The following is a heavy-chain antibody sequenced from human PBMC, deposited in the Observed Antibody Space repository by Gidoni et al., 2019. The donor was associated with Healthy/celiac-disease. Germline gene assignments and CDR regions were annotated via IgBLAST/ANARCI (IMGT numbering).Heavy chain of an antibody. CDR2: IKQDGSEK. CDR1: GFTFSSYW. Sequence: EVQLVESGGGLVQPGGSLRLSCAASGFTFSSYWMSWVRQAPGKGLEWVANIKQDGSEKYYVDSVKGRFTISRDNAKNSLYLQMNSLRAEDTAVYYCARETVAGPGEFDYWGQGTLVTVSS. J-gene: IGHJ4*02. V-gene: IGHV3-7*01. D-gene: IGHD6-19*01. CDR3: ARETVAGPGEFDY.